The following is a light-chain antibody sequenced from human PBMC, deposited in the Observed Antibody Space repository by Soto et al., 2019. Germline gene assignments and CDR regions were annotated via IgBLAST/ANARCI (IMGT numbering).Light chain of an antibody. CDR3: QQGYSNPWT. CDR2: AAS. CDR1: QTVNTY. V-gene: IGKV1-39*01. Sequence: DMQMTQSPSSLSASLGDGVTIXXRASQTVNTYLHWYQQKPGKAPKVXIYAASNLQSGVPSRFSGSGSGTNFTLSLNSLQPEDFATYYCQQGYSNPWTFGQGTKVDIK. J-gene: IGKJ1*01.